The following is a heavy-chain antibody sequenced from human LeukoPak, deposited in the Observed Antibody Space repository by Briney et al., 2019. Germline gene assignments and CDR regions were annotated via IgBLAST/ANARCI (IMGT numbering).Heavy chain of an antibody. J-gene: IGHJ4*02. Sequence: GGTLRLSCAASGFTFSGPAMHWVRQASGKGLEWVGRIRSKANSYATAYAASVKGRFTISRDDSKNTAYLQMNSLKTEDTAVYYCTRHRGLGVGARDYWGQGTLVTVSS. CDR1: GFTFSGPA. D-gene: IGHD1-26*01. CDR2: IRSKANSYAT. CDR3: TRHRGLGVGARDY. V-gene: IGHV3-73*01.